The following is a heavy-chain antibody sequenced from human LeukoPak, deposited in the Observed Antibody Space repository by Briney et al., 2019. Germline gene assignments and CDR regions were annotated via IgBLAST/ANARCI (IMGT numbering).Heavy chain of an antibody. CDR1: GGSFSGYY. Sequence: SETLSLTCAVYGGSFSGYYWSWIRQPPGKGLEWIGEVNHRGSTNYNPSLKSRVTISVDTSKNQFSLKLSSVTAADTAVYYCARGQYYYGKELVNWGQGTLVTVSS. V-gene: IGHV4-34*01. CDR2: VNHRGST. J-gene: IGHJ4*02. CDR3: ARGQYYYGKELVN. D-gene: IGHD3-10*01.